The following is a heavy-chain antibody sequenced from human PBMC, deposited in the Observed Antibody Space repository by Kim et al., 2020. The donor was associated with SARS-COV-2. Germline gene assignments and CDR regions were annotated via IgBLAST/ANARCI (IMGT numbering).Heavy chain of an antibody. Sequence: ASVKVSCKASGYTFTSYYMHWVRQAPGQGLEWMGIINPSGGSTSYAQKFQGRVTMTRDTYTSTVYMELSSLRSEDTAVYYCARDFSTLDMVRGVIIAGPYFDYWGQGTLVTVSS. CDR3: ARDFSTLDMVRGVIIAGPYFDY. D-gene: IGHD3-10*01. V-gene: IGHV1-46*01. J-gene: IGHJ4*02. CDR2: INPSGGST. CDR1: GYTFTSYY.